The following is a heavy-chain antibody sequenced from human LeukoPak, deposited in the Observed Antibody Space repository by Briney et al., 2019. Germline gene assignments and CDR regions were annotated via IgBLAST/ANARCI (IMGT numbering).Heavy chain of an antibody. J-gene: IGHJ3*02. CDR1: GGSVSRYY. V-gene: IGHV4-59*08. D-gene: IGHD5-24*01. Sequence: SETLSLTCTVSGGSVSRYYWSWMRQPPGKGMEWIGYGYYSGSTNKNPSLKSRVTISVDTSKNQFSLKLSSVAAADTAVYYCARSSRDGYVDAFDIWGQGTMVTISS. CDR3: ARSSRDGYVDAFDI. CDR2: GYYSGST.